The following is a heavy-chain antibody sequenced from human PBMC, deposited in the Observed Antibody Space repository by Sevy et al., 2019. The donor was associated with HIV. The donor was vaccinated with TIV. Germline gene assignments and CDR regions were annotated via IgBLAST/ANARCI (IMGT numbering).Heavy chain of an antibody. D-gene: IGHD3-10*01. CDR2: ISSSDSTI. V-gene: IGHV3-48*03. CDR3: ARDRGAATGLGYFQH. J-gene: IGHJ1*01. CDR1: GFTFSNYE. Sequence: GGSLRLSCAASGFTFSNYEMNWVRQAPGKGLEWVSYISSSDSTIYYADSVRGRFIISRDNAKNSLYLQMNSLRAEDTAVYYCARDRGAATGLGYFQHWGQGTLVTVSS.